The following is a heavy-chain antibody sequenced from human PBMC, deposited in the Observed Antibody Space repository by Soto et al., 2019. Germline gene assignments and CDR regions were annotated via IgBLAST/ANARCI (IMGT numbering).Heavy chain of an antibody. V-gene: IGHV3-33*01. Sequence: QVQLVESGGGVVQPGRSLRLSCAASGFTFSSYGMHWVRQAPGKGLEWGAVIWYDGSNKYYADSVKGRFTISRDNSKNTLYLQMNSLRAEDTAVYYCARDGLPGIAAAGTNWFDPWGQGTLVTVSS. D-gene: IGHD6-13*01. CDR2: IWYDGSNK. J-gene: IGHJ5*02. CDR1: GFTFSSYG. CDR3: ARDGLPGIAAAGTNWFDP.